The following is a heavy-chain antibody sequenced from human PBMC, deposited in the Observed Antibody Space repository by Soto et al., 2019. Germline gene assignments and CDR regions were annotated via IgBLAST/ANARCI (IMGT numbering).Heavy chain of an antibody. CDR2: IRSSSSYI. Sequence: PGGSLRLSCAASGFTFSSYSMNWVRQAPGKGLEWVSSIRSSSSYIYYVDSVKGRFTISRDNAKNSLYLQMNSLRAEDTAVYYCASWGYYDSSGYQDYYYYYGMDVWGQGTTVTVSS. D-gene: IGHD3-22*01. J-gene: IGHJ6*02. CDR3: ASWGYYDSSGYQDYYYYYGMDV. CDR1: GFTFSSYS. V-gene: IGHV3-21*04.